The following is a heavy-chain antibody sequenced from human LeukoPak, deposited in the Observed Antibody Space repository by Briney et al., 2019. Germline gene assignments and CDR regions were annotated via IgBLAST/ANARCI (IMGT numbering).Heavy chain of an antibody. D-gene: IGHD3-10*01. CDR1: GYSISSGHY. CDR2: IYHSGGT. J-gene: IGHJ4*02. CDR3: AGFTPAVDY. Sequence: PSETLSLTCAVSGYSISSGHYWGWIRQPPGKGVEWNGSIYHSGGTYYNPSLKSRVTISVDTSKNQFSLKMKSVTAADTAVYYCAGFTPAVDYCSQGTLVTVSS. V-gene: IGHV4-38-2*01.